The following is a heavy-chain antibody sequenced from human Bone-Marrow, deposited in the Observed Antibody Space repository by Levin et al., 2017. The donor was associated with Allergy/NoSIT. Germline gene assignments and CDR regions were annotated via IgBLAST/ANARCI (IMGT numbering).Heavy chain of an antibody. D-gene: IGHD4-23*01. CDR3: ARVLTTVVTPPSGGMDV. J-gene: IGHJ6*02. CDR1: GFTISSNY. CDR2: IYSGGST. Sequence: GGSLRLSCAASGFTISSNYMSWVRQAPGKGLEWVSVIYSGGSTYYADSVKGRFTISRDNSKNTLYLQMNSLRAEDTAVYYCARVLTTVVTPPSGGMDVWGQGTTVTVS. V-gene: IGHV3-53*01.